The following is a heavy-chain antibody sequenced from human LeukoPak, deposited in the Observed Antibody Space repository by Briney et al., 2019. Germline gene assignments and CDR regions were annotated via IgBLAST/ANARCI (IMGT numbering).Heavy chain of an antibody. Sequence: GSLRLSCAASGFTFSSYSMNWVRQAPGKGLEWVSSISSSSSYIYYADSVKGRFTISRDNAKNSLYLQMNSLRAEDTAVYYCARGRLGGATVAFDIWGQGTMVTVSS. CDR2: ISSSSSYI. CDR1: GFTFSSYS. D-gene: IGHD3-16*01. J-gene: IGHJ3*02. V-gene: IGHV3-21*01. CDR3: ARGRLGGATVAFDI.